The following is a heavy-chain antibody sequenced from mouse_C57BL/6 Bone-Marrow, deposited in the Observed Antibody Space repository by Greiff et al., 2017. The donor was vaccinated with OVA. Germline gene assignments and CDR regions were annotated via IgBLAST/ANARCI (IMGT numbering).Heavy chain of an antibody. CDR1: GYTFTDYY. V-gene: IGHV1-26*01. Sequence: EVKVVESGPELVKPGASVKISCKASGYTFTDYYMNWVKQSHGKSLEWIGDINPNNGGTSYNQKFKGKATLTVDKSSSTAYMELRSLTSEDSAVYYCARSPYAMDYWGQGTSVTVSS. CDR3: ARSPYAMDY. J-gene: IGHJ4*01. CDR2: INPNNGGT.